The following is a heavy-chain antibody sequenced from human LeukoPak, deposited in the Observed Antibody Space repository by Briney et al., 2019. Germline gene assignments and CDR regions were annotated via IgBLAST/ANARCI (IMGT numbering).Heavy chain of an antibody. Sequence: GGSLRLSCAASGFTFSSYAMSWVRQAPGKGLEWVSAISGGDTFYADSVKGRFTISRDNSKNTLYLQVNSLRAEDTVLFFWQKTAYEILTGYYSFDYWGQGTLVTVSS. CDR1: GFTFSSYA. CDR3: QKTAYEILTGYYSFDY. CDR2: ISGGDT. J-gene: IGHJ4*02. D-gene: IGHD3-9*01. V-gene: IGHV3-23*01.